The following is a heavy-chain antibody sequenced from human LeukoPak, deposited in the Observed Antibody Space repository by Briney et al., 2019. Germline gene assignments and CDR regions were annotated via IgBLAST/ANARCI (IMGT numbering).Heavy chain of an antibody. CDR2: ISSSSSYI. V-gene: IGHV3-21*01. CDR1: GFTFSSYS. Sequence: GGSLRLSCAASGFTFSSYSMNWVRQAPGKGLEWVSSISSSSSYIYYADSVKGRFTISRGNAKNSLHLQMNSLRAEDTAVYYCARDGWAAVREKNYWGQGTLVTVSS. J-gene: IGHJ4*02. D-gene: IGHD6-13*01. CDR3: ARDGWAAVREKNY.